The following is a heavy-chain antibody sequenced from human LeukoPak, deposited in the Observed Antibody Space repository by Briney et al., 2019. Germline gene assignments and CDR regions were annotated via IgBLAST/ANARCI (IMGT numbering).Heavy chain of an antibody. CDR1: GGSISSSSYY. CDR2: IYHSGST. Sequence: SETLSLTCTVSGGSISSSSYYWGWIRQPPGKGLEWIGSIYHSGSTYYNPSLKSRVTISVDTSKNHFSLKLSSVTAADTAVYYCARVGRFTMVRGPIGDYWGQGTLVTVSS. CDR3: ARVGRFTMVRGPIGDY. D-gene: IGHD3-10*01. J-gene: IGHJ4*02. V-gene: IGHV4-39*02.